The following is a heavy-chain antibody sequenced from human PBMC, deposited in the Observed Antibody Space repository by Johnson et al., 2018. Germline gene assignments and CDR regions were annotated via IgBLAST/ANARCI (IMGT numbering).Heavy chain of an antibody. J-gene: IGHJ6*02. CDR1: GYTFTSYD. V-gene: IGHV1-8*01. Sequence: QVQLVESGAEVKRPGASVKVSCKASGYTFTSYDFNWVRQATGQGLERMGWMKSDSGDTGYAQKFQGRVTMTRNISISTVYLELSSLTSEDTAVYYCAGCYSRSMDVWCQGTTVTVSS. D-gene: IGHD5-18*01. CDR3: AGCYSRSMDV. CDR2: MKSDSGDT.